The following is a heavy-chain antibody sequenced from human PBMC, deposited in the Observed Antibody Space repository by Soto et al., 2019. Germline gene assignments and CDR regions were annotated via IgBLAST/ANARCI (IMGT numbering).Heavy chain of an antibody. Sequence: QVQLQQWGAGLLKPSETLSLTCAVYGGSFSGYYWSWIRQPPGKGLEWIGEITHSGSTNYNPSLKSRVTISVDTSKNQFSLKLSSVTAADTAVYYCARGVVVVPAAYFDYWGQGTLVNVSS. CDR1: GGSFSGYY. V-gene: IGHV4-34*01. D-gene: IGHD2-2*01. CDR3: ARGVVVVPAAYFDY. CDR2: ITHSGST. J-gene: IGHJ4*02.